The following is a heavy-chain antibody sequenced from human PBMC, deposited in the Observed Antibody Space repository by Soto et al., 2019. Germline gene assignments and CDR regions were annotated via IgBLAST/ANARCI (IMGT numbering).Heavy chain of an antibody. CDR1: GDSLGNYY. Sequence: SETLSLTCTVSGDSLGNYYWFWIRQPVGKGLEWIGRVSSSGNTNANPTLNSRATMSIDTSKNQFSLRLRSVTAADTAVYYCEREDYQILTGSYALDVWGQGTTVTVSS. CDR2: VSSSGNT. V-gene: IGHV4-4*07. CDR3: EREDYQILTGSYALDV. J-gene: IGHJ6*02. D-gene: IGHD3-9*01.